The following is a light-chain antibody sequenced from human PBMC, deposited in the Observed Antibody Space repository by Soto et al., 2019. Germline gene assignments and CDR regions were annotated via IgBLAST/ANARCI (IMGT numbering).Light chain of an antibody. CDR2: AAS. CDR1: LSISSY. CDR3: QQSYRFPKT. V-gene: IGKV1-39*01. J-gene: IGKJ1*01. Sequence: DIQMTQSPSSVSASVGDRITITCRASLSISSYLNWYQQKPGKAPNLLIYAASTLQSGVPSRFSGSGSGTEFTLTIISLQPEDFATYYCQQSYRFPKTFGRGTKVDIK.